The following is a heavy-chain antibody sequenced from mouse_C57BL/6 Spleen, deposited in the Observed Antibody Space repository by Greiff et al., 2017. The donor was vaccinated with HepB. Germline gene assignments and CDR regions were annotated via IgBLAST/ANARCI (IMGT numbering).Heavy chain of an antibody. CDR2: INPNNGGT. CDR3: ARSDYYGSSYAWFAY. D-gene: IGHD1-1*01. Sequence: VQLKESGPELVKPGASVKIPCKASGYTFTDYNMDWVKQSHGKSLEWIGDINPNNGGTIYNQKFKGKATLTVDKSSSTAYMELRSLTSEDTAVYYCARSDYYGSSYAWFAYWGQGTLVTVSA. CDR1: GYTFTDYN. V-gene: IGHV1-18*01. J-gene: IGHJ3*01.